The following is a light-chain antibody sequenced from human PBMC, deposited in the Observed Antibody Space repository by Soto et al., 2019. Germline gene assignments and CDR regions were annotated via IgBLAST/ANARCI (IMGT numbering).Light chain of an antibody. V-gene: IGKV3-20*01. CDR2: DAS. J-gene: IGKJ1*01. CDR3: QQCATSPLT. CDR1: ESIANNY. Sequence: EIVLTQSPGTLSLCPGERATLSCRAIESIANNYVAWYQQKPGQAPRLLIDDASRRATGTPDRFSGSGSGTDFTLTISRLEPEDFAVYCCQQCATSPLTFGQGTNVEIK.